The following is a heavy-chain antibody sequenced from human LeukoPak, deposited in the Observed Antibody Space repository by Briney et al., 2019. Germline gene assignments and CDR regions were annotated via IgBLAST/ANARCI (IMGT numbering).Heavy chain of an antibody. CDR3: ARGGWELPN. D-gene: IGHD1-26*01. Sequence: GGSLRLSCAASGFTFSDSYMSWIRQAPGQGLEWVSQISSSGGTIYNADSVKGRFTISRDNAKNSLYLQMNSLRAEDTAVYYCARGGWELPNWGQGTLVTVSS. CDR1: GFTFSDSY. CDR2: ISSSGGTI. J-gene: IGHJ4*02. V-gene: IGHV3-11*01.